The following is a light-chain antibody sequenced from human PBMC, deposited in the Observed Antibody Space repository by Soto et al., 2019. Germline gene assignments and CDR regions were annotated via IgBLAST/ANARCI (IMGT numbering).Light chain of an antibody. CDR2: GAS. J-gene: IGKJ1*01. CDR1: QSVISSY. CDR3: QQYNNWPPAT. Sequence: EIVLTQSPGTLSLSPGERATLSCRASQSVISSYLAWYQQKPGQAPRLLIYGASTRATGIPARFSGSGSGTEFTLTISSLQSEDFAVYYCQQYNNWPPATFGQGTKVDI. V-gene: IGKV3-15*01.